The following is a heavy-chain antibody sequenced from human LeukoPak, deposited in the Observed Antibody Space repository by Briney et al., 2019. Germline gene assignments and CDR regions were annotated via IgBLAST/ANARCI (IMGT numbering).Heavy chain of an antibody. J-gene: IGHJ5*02. Sequence: PSETLSLTCTVSGGSISSYYWSWILQPPGKGLEWIGYIYYSGSTNYNPSLKSRVTISVDTSKNQFSLKLSSVTAADTAVYYCARDRVLGFGESRWFDPWGQGTLVTVSS. CDR2: IYYSGST. CDR1: GGSISSYY. CDR3: ARDRVLGFGESRWFDP. V-gene: IGHV4-59*01. D-gene: IGHD3-10*01.